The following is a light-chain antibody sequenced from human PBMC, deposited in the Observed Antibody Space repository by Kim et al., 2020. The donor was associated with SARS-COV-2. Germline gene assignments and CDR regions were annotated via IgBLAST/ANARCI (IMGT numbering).Light chain of an antibody. CDR1: QDITNY. CDR3: QKYYSDPS. CDR2: AAS. Sequence: GDRVTITCRASQDITNYLAWYQQKPGKVPKLLIYAASTLQSGVPSRFSCTGAGTDFTLTISSLQPEDVATYYCQKYYSDPSFGQGTKVDIK. V-gene: IGKV1-27*01. J-gene: IGKJ1*01.